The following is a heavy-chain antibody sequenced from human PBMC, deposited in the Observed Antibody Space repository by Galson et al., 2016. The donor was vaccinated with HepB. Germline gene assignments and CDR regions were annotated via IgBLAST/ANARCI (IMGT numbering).Heavy chain of an antibody. CDR1: GASVTTINFY. Sequence: SETLSLTCSVSGASVTTINFYWTWIRQPPGKPLEWIGSMYHAGTTFFNPPFNNRVTMSVDTSKNQFSLKLSSVTAADTAVYYCAKYQRDNRNYSFDYWDQGILVTVSS. V-gene: IGHV4-61*01. CDR2: MYHAGTT. CDR3: AKYQRDNRNYSFDY. J-gene: IGHJ4*02. D-gene: IGHD1-14*01.